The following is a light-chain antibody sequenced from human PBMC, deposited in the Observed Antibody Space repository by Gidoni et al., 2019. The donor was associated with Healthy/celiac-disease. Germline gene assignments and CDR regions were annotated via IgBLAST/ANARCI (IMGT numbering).Light chain of an antibody. V-gene: IGKV1-39*01. CDR2: AAS. CDR3: KQSYSTPPWT. Sequence: DIQMTQSPSSRSASVGDRVTITCGASQSISSYLNWYQQKPGKAPKLLIYAASSLQSGVPSRFSGSGSGTDFTLTISSLQPEDFATYYCKQSYSTPPWTFGQGTKVEIK. CDR1: QSISSY. J-gene: IGKJ1*01.